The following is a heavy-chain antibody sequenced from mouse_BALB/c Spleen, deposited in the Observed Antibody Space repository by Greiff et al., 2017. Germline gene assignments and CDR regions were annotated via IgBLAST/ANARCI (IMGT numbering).Heavy chain of an antibody. CDR2: IYPGDGDT. Sequence: QVQLLQSGAELARPGASVKLSCKASGFTFTSYWMQWVKQRPGQGLEWIGAIYPGDGDTRYTQKFKGKATLTADTSSSTAYMQLSSLASEDSAVYYCARRCPGAMDYWGQGTSVTVSS. CDR3: ARRCPGAMDY. V-gene: IGHV1-87*01. J-gene: IGHJ4*01. D-gene: IGHD1-1*01. CDR1: GFTFTSYW.